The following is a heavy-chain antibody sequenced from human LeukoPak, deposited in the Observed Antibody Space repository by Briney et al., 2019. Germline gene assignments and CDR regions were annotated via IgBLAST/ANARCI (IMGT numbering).Heavy chain of an antibody. V-gene: IGHV1-24*01. CDR2: FDTEDDET. D-gene: IGHD1-26*01. CDR3: AAKGKMEWEVGLHY. CDR1: GYTLTELS. J-gene: IGHJ4*02. Sequence: ASVKVSCKVSGYTLTELSIHWVRQAPGKGLEWLGDFDTEDDETIYALKLQGRVTLTEDTSTDTAYMELTSLRSEDTAIYYCAAKGKMEWEVGLHYWGQGTLLIVSS.